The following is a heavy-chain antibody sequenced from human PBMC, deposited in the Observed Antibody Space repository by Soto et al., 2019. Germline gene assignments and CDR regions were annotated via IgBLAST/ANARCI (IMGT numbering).Heavy chain of an antibody. J-gene: IGHJ6*02. CDR3: ARDCHYGGKQTTPQNSYYGMDV. V-gene: IGHV4-59*01. Sequence: TSETLSLTCTVSGGSISSYYWSWIRQPPGKGLEWIGYIYYSGSTNYNPSLKSRVTISVDTSKNQFSLKLSSVTAADTAVYYCARDCHYGGKQTTPQNSYYGMDVWGQGTTVTVSS. CDR1: GGSISSYY. CDR2: IYYSGST. D-gene: IGHD4-17*01.